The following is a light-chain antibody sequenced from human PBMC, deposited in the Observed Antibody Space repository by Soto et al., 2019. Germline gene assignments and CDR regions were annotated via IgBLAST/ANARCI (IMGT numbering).Light chain of an antibody. CDR1: ESVRRN. V-gene: IGKV3-15*01. Sequence: EVVMTQSPATLSVSPGERVTVSCRASESVRRNLAWYHQKPGQGPSLLIYYASTWATGVPARFTGSGSGTEFTLTISSLQSDDFGAYHCQHYSGWPPTFGPGTKVEIK. CDR3: QHYSGWPPT. J-gene: IGKJ3*01. CDR2: YAS.